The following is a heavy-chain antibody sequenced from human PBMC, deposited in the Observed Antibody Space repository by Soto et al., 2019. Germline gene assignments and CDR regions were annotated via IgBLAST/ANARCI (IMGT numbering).Heavy chain of an antibody. CDR1: GYSFTSYW. J-gene: IGHJ6*01. V-gene: IGHV5-51*01. Sequence: GESLKISCKGSGYSFTSYWIGWVRQMPGKGLEWMGIIYPGDSDTRYSPSFQCQVTISADNSISTAYLRWSSLKASGTAMYYCARREQQIYYYGMDVWGQGTTVTVSS. CDR2: IYPGDSDT. D-gene: IGHD6-13*01. CDR3: ARREQQIYYYGMDV.